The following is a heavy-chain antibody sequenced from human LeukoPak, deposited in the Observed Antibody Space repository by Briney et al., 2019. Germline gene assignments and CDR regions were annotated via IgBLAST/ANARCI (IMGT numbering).Heavy chain of an antibody. Sequence: SETLSLTCTVSGGSISSGGYYWSWIRQHPGKGLEWIGYIYYSGSTYYNPSLKSRVSLSVDTSKNQFSLKLNSVTAADTAVYFCASFRATTDAFDFWGLGTMVTVSS. D-gene: IGHD5-12*01. CDR3: ASFRATTDAFDF. CDR2: IYYSGST. J-gene: IGHJ3*01. V-gene: IGHV4-30-4*08. CDR1: GGSISSGGYY.